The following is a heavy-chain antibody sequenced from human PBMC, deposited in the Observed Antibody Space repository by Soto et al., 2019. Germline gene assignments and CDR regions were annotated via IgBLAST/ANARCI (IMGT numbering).Heavy chain of an antibody. D-gene: IGHD3-3*01. CDR3: TALWYYTESSGY. CDR1: GFTFSNIW. Sequence: EVQLVESGGGLVKPGWSLRLSCAAYGFTFSNIWMSWVRQAPGKGLEWVGRIKTNIIGGATDYAAPLKGRFIISRDDSKNTLYLQMNTLKTEDTAVYYCTALWYYTESSGYWGQGTLVTVSS. J-gene: IGHJ4*02. CDR2: IKTNIIGGAT. V-gene: IGHV3-15*01.